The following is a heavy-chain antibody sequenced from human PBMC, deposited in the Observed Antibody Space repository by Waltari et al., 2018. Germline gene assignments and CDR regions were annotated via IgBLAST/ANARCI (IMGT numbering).Heavy chain of an antibody. CDR1: GFPFSSYA. Sequence: QVQLVESGGGVVQPGRSLRLSCAASGFPFSSYAMHWVRPAAGKGLEWVAVISYDGSNKYYADSVKGRFTISRDNSKNTLYLQMNSLRAEDTAVYYCARDPVVEKGGYGLYFDYWGQGTLVTVSS. CDR3: ARDPVVEKGGYGLYFDY. V-gene: IGHV3-30-3*01. J-gene: IGHJ4*02. CDR2: ISYDGSNK. D-gene: IGHD5-12*01.